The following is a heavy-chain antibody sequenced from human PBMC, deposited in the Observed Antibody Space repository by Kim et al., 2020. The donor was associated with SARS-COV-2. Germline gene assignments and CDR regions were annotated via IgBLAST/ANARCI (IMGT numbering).Heavy chain of an antibody. J-gene: IGHJ4*02. CDR2: ISARDGNT. V-gene: IGHV1-18*04. D-gene: IGHD4-17*01. CDR3: ARGAYGDVSFDY. Sequence: ASVKVSCKACGYMFTSYGFSWVRQAPGQGLEWLGWISARDGNTKYGQKVQGTVIMTTDTSTNTAYMELWSLRSDDTAMYYCARGAYGDVSFDYWGQGTLVTVSS. CDR1: GYMFTSYG.